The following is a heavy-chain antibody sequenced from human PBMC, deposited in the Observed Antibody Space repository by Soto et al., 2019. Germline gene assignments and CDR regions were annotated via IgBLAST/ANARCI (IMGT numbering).Heavy chain of an antibody. J-gene: IGHJ4*02. V-gene: IGHV4-30-2*01. CDR2: IYHSGST. Sequence: PSETLSLTCTVSGGSISSGDYYWGWIRQPPEKGLEFIGYIYHSGSTYYNPSLKSRVTISVDRSKNQFSLRLTSVTAADTAVYYCARDYDTTGYYDYWGQGTLVTVSS. CDR3: ARDYDTTGYYDY. CDR1: GGSISSGDYY. D-gene: IGHD3-22*01.